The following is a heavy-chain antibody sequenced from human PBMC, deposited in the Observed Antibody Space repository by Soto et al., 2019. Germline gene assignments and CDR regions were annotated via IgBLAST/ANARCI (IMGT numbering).Heavy chain of an antibody. CDR3: ARGWLQLKVNDY. J-gene: IGHJ4*02. CDR2: INHSGST. Sequence: SSETLSLTCAVYGGSFSGYYWSWIRQPPGKGLEWIGEINHSGSTNYNPSLKSRVTISVDTSKSQFSLKLSSVTAADTAVYYCARGWLQLKVNDYWGQGTLVTVSS. CDR1: GGSFSGYY. D-gene: IGHD5-12*01. V-gene: IGHV4-34*01.